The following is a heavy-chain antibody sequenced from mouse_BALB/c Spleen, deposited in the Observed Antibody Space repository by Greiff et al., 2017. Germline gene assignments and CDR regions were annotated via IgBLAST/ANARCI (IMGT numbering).Heavy chain of an antibody. V-gene: IGHV1-37*01. CDR3: GRGTDYDGYYFAY. CDR1: GYSFTGYF. Sequence: VQLQQSGPELVKPGASVKISCKASGYSFTGYFMNWVKQSHGKSLEWIGRINPYNGDTFYNQKFKGKATLTVDKSSRTAHMELLSLTSEDSAVYDCGRGTDYDGYYFAYWGQGTLVTVSA. CDR2: INPYNGDT. D-gene: IGHD2-3*01. J-gene: IGHJ3*01.